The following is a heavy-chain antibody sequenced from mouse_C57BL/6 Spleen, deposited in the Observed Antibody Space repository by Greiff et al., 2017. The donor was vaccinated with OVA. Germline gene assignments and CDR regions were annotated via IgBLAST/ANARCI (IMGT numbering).Heavy chain of an antibody. Sequence: EVQLQQSGPELVKPGASVKISCKASGYTFTDYYMNWVKQSHGKSLEWIGDINPNNGGTSYNQKFKGKATLTVDKSSSTAYMELRSLTSEDSAVYYCARYRYDYDAADFDVWGTGTTVTVSS. J-gene: IGHJ1*03. CDR2: INPNNGGT. D-gene: IGHD2-4*01. CDR3: ARYRYDYDAADFDV. V-gene: IGHV1-26*01. CDR1: GYTFTDYY.